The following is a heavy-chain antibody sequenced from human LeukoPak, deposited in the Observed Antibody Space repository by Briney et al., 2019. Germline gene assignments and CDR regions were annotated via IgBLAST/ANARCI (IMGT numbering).Heavy chain of an antibody. CDR1: GFTFRTYY. CDR2: ISSGGSYI. D-gene: IGHD6-13*01. CDR3: ARVPYSSSWYSGQFDY. V-gene: IGHV3-21*01. J-gene: IGHJ4*02. Sequence: GGSLRLSCAASGFTFRTYYMNWVRQTPGKGLEWVSSISSGGSYIYYADSVKGRFTISRDNAKKSLYLQMNSLRAEDTAVYYCARVPYSSSWYSGQFDYWGQGTLVTVSS.